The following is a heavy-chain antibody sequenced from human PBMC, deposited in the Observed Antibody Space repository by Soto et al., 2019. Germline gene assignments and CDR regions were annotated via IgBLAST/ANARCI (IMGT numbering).Heavy chain of an antibody. J-gene: IGHJ4*02. D-gene: IGHD3-10*01. CDR2: INPILRMS. CDR1: GDTFSFYS. Sequence: QVQLVQSGAEVKKPGSSVKVSCKASGDTFSFYSINWVRQAPGLGLEWMGRINPILRMSKYAQRFQGRVTXTXDQXTSTTYMELSSLRSEDTARYYCASSYGSGYRAFDYWGQGALVTVSS. CDR3: ASSYGSGYRAFDY. V-gene: IGHV1-69*02.